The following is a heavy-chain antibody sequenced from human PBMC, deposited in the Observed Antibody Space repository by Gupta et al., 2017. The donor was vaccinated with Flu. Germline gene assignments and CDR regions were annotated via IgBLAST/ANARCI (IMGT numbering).Heavy chain of an antibody. CDR1: GFTFGTYA. CDR2: ISARGGST. Sequence: EVHLLESGGGLVQPGGSLSLSCAASGFTFGTYAMSWVRQAPGQGLEWVSSISARGGSTNYADPVQGRFTISRDNSKNTLSLQMNSLRVEDTATYYCAKDPGSGLYDYQYYGLDVWGQGTTVTVSS. CDR3: AKDPGSGLYDYQYYGLDV. V-gene: IGHV3-23*01. D-gene: IGHD6-19*01. J-gene: IGHJ6*02.